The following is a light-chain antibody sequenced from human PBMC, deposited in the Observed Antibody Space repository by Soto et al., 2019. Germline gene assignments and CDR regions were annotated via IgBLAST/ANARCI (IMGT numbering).Light chain of an antibody. CDR3: ATWDDSLSGYV. V-gene: IGLV1-47*01. CDR1: SSNIESNS. J-gene: IGLJ1*01. Sequence: QLVLTQPPSASGTPGQRVTISCSGTSSNIESNSVYWYQQLPGTAPKLLIYRNNQRPSGVPDRFSGSKSGTSASLAISGLRSEDEADYYCATWDDSLSGYVFGTGTKVTVL. CDR2: RNN.